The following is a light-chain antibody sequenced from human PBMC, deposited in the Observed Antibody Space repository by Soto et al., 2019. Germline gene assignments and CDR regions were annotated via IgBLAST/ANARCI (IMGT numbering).Light chain of an antibody. CDR1: QSVSFSQ. V-gene: IGKV3-20*01. Sequence: EIVLTETPGTLSLSPGERATLSCRASQSVSFSQLAWYQQKPDQAPRLLIYGASSRATGIPDRFSGRGSGTDFTLTISRLEPEDFAVYYCQQYGSSPLTFGGGTKVDIK. CDR3: QQYGSSPLT. CDR2: GAS. J-gene: IGKJ4*01.